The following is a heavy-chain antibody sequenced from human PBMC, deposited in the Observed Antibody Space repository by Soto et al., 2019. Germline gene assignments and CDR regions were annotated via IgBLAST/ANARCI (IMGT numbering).Heavy chain of an antibody. J-gene: IGHJ6*02. Sequence: LSLTCIVSGESISSSSYYWGWIRQPPGKGLEWIGSIYYSGSTYYNPSLKSRVTISVDTSKNQFSLKLSSVTAADTAVYYCARGYYDFFYGMDVWGQGTTVTVSS. CDR2: IYYSGST. V-gene: IGHV4-39*01. CDR1: GESISSSSYY. CDR3: ARGYYDFFYGMDV.